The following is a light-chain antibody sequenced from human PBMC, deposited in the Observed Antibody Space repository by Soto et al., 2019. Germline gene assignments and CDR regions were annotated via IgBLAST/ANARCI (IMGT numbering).Light chain of an antibody. CDR2: DAS. J-gene: IGKJ4*01. CDR1: QDISNY. Sequence: DIQMAQSPSSLSASVGDRVTITCQASQDISNYLNWYQQKPGKAPKHLIYDASNLERGVPSRFSGSGSGTGFTLTISSLQPEDIATYYCQQYDNLPLSFGGGTKVDI. CDR3: QQYDNLPLS. V-gene: IGKV1-33*01.